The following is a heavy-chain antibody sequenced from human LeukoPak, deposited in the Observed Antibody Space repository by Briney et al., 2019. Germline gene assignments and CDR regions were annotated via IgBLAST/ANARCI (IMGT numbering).Heavy chain of an antibody. D-gene: IGHD3-3*01. Sequence: ASVKVSCKASGYTFTGYYMHWVRQAPGQGLEWMGWINPNSGGTNYAQKFQGRVTMTRDTSISTAYMELSRLRSDDTAVYYCARDFWSGYYKDYYYRDVWGKGTTVTVSS. J-gene: IGHJ6*03. CDR3: ARDFWSGYYKDYYYRDV. V-gene: IGHV1-2*02. CDR2: INPNSGGT. CDR1: GYTFTGYY.